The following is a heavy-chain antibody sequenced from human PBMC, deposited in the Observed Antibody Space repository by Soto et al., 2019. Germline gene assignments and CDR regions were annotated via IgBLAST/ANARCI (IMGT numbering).Heavy chain of an antibody. CDR3: ARGGSVYVWFNVF. Sequence: QEQLVQSGAEVKKPGSSVKVSCKASGGIFSSYAISWVRQAPGQGLEWMGGIIPIFGTANYAQKFQCRVTITADESTNTAYMDLSSLKSEDTAIYYCARGGSVYVWFNVFWGQGTLVTVSS. D-gene: IGHD3-22*01. CDR2: IIPIFGTA. V-gene: IGHV1-69*01. CDR1: GGIFSSYA. J-gene: IGHJ4*02.